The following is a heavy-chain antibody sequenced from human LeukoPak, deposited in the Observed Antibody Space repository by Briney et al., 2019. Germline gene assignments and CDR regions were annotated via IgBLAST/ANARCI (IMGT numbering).Heavy chain of an antibody. Sequence: SETLSLTCTVSGGSISGYYWSWIRQPPGKGLEWIGEINHSGSTNYNPSLKSRVTISVDTSKNQFSLKLSSVTAADTAVYYCARGTPRHNLNDSSGYFDYWGQGTLVTVSS. CDR2: INHSGST. V-gene: IGHV4-34*01. CDR3: ARGTPRHNLNDSSGYFDY. CDR1: GGSISGYY. J-gene: IGHJ4*02. D-gene: IGHD3-22*01.